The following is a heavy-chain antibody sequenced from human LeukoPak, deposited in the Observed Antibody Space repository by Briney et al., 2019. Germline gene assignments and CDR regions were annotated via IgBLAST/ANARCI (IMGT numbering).Heavy chain of an antibody. D-gene: IGHD3-10*01. CDR2: INHSGST. J-gene: IGHJ5*02. CDR3: ARGLTYYYGSGSYYRRVWFDP. Sequence: SETLSLTCAVYGGSFSGYYWSWIRQPPGKGLEWIGEINHSGSTNYNPSLKSRVTISVDTSKNQFSLKLSSVTAADTAVYYCARGLTYYYGSGSYYRRVWFDPSGQGTLVTVSS. CDR1: GGSFSGYY. V-gene: IGHV4-34*01.